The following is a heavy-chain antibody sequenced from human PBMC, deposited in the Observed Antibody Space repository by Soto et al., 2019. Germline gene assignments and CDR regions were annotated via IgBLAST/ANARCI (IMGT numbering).Heavy chain of an antibody. D-gene: IGHD6-19*01. Sequence: PGGSLRLSCAASGFIFSDYYMSWIRQAPGKGLEWLAYISRDGNAIFYADSVNGRFTISRDNAKNTLYLQMNSLRAEDTAVYYCAKGQRTVAGETTDYWGQGTLVTVSS. CDR1: GFIFSDYY. V-gene: IGHV3-11*01. J-gene: IGHJ4*02. CDR3: AKGQRTVAGETTDY. CDR2: ISRDGNAI.